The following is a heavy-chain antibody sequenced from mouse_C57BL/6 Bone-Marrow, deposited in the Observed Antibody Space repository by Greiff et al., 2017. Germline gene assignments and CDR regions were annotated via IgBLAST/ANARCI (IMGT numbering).Heavy chain of an antibody. CDR1: GYTFTSYW. J-gene: IGHJ3*01. V-gene: IGHV1-59*01. Sequence: QVQLQQPGAELVKPGTSVKLSCKASGYTFTSYWMHWVKQRPGQGLEWIGVIHPSDSDTNYNQKFKGKATLTVDTSSSTAYMQLSSLTSEDSAVYYCASDYNGSDYWLAYWGQGTLVTVSA. D-gene: IGHD1-1*01. CDR2: IHPSDSDT. CDR3: ASDYNGSDYWLAY.